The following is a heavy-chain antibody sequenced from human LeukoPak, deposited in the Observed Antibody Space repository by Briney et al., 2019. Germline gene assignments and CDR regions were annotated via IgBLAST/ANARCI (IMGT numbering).Heavy chain of an antibody. Sequence: SETLSLTCTVSGGSISSGAYYWSWIRQHPGKGLEWIGYIYYSGSTYYNPSLKSRVTMSVDTPKNQFSLKLTSLTAADTAVYYCARGRAYDSDSGGYRGWFDPWGQGTLVTVSS. J-gene: IGHJ5*02. CDR2: IYYSGST. CDR1: GGSISSGAYY. V-gene: IGHV4-31*03. CDR3: ARGRAYDSDSGGYRGWFDP. D-gene: IGHD3-22*01.